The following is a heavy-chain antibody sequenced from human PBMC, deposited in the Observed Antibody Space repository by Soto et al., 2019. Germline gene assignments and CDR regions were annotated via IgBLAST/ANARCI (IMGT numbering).Heavy chain of an antibody. Sequence: QLQLQESGPGLVKPSETLSLTCSVSGGSIDSSDFYWVWIRQPPGEGLEWIGSTYYRRNTYYNSSPRSRVHLCVDTSKNPFALGPGSGAGASPAGNYWAEEGDWGPLGERGQGTLVTVSS. J-gene: IGHJ4*02. CDR3: AEEGDWGPLGE. CDR1: GGSIDSSDFY. D-gene: IGHD3-16*01. CDR2: TYYRRNT. V-gene: IGHV4-39*01.